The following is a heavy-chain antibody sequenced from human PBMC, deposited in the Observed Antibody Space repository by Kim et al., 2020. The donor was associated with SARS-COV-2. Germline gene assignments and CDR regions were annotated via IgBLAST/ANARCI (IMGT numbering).Heavy chain of an antibody. V-gene: IGHV4-34*01. CDR1: GGSFSGYY. D-gene: IGHD1-26*01. CDR3: ARGSPGWEPAYFDY. J-gene: IGHJ4*02. Sequence: SETLSLTCAVYGGSFSGYYWSWIRQPPGKGLEWIGEINHSGSTNYNPSLKSRVTISVDTSKNQFSLKLSSVTAADTAVYYCARGSPGWEPAYFDYWGQGT. CDR2: INHSGST.